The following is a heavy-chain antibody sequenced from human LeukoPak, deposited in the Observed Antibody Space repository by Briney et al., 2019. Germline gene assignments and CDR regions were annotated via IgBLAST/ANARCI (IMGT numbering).Heavy chain of an antibody. Sequence: SETLSLTCTVSGGSISSYFWSWIRQPPGKGLEWIGYIYYSGSTSCNPSIKRRVTMSVDTSKNQFSLKLSSVTAADTAVYYCARIDRAVAGTSDYWGQGTLVTVSS. CDR3: ARIDRAVAGTSDY. CDR2: IYYSGST. V-gene: IGHV4-59*08. J-gene: IGHJ4*02. D-gene: IGHD6-19*01. CDR1: GGSISSYF.